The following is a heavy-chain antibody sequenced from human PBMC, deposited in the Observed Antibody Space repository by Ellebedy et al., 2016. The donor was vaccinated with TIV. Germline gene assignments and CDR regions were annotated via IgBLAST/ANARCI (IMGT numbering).Heavy chain of an antibody. CDR1: GFTFDDYG. J-gene: IGHJ4*02. CDR3: ASDTSDYSSGWFDY. CDR2: INWNGGST. Sequence: GESLKISXAATGFTFDDYGMSWARQAPGKGLEWVSDINWNGGSTGYADSVKGRFTISRDNAKNSLYLQMSSLRAEDTALYYCASDTSDYSSGWFDYWGQGTLVTVSS. V-gene: IGHV3-20*04. D-gene: IGHD6-19*01.